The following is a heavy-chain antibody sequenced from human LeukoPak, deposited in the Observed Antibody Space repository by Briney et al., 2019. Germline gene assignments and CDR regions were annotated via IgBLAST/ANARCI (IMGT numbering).Heavy chain of an antibody. D-gene: IGHD2-15*01. Sequence: SETLSLTCSVSGGSISPYYWSWIRQPPGKGLEWIGYIYYSGTTNYNPSLQSRVTIPVATSKNQFSLKLSSVTAADTALYYCARDRASAGGFDYWGQGTLVTVSS. CDR2: IYYSGTT. CDR1: GGSISPYY. CDR3: ARDRASAGGFDY. V-gene: IGHV4-59*01. J-gene: IGHJ4*02.